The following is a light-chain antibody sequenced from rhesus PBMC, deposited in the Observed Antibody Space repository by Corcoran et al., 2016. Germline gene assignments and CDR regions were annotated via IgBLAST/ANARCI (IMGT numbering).Light chain of an antibody. CDR2: DVS. Sequence: QSALTQPPSVSKSLGQSVTISCPGTCSDIGGYNDVSWYHQHPGAAPRLLIYDVSKRPSGVSDRFSGSKSGNTASLTISGLQAEDEAEYYCCSYRSGTTYIFGPGTRLTVL. J-gene: IGLJ1*01. V-gene: IGLV2S9*01. CDR3: CSYRSGTTYI. CDR1: CSDIGGYND.